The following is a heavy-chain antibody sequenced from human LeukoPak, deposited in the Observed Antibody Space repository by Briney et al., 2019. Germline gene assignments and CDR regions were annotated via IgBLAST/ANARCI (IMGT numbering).Heavy chain of an antibody. CDR1: GGTFSKYT. V-gene: IGHV1-69*13. J-gene: IGHJ4*02. CDR3: ARGRGYCSSTSCPYYFDY. Sequence: SVKVSCKASGGTFSKYTISWVRQAPGQGLEWMGGIIPIFGTANYAQKFQGRVTITADESTSTAYMELSSLRSEDTAVYYCARGRGYCSSTSCPYYFDYWGQGTLVTVSS. CDR2: IIPIFGTA. D-gene: IGHD2-2*01.